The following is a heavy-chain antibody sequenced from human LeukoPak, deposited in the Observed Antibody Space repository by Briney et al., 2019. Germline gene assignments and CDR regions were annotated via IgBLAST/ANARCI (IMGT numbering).Heavy chain of an antibody. CDR3: VKDRYYYDSSGYLDV. V-gene: IGHV4-39*02. CDR1: GGSISSSSYY. CDR2: IYYSGST. Sequence: SETLSLTCTVSGGSISSSSYYWGWIRQPPGKGLEWIGSIYYSGSTYYNPSLKSRVTISVDTSKNQFSLKLSSVTAADTAVYYCVKDRYYYDSSGYLDVWGQGTTVTVSS. D-gene: IGHD3-22*01. J-gene: IGHJ6*02.